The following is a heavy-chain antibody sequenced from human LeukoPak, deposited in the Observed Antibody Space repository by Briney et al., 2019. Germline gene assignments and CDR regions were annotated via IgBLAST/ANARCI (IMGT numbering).Heavy chain of an antibody. CDR3: ARATGIAVAGTLGWAFDI. Sequence: SETPSLTCTVSGGSISSGDYYWSWIRQPPGKGLEWIGYIYYSGSTNYNPSLKSRVTISVDTSKNQFSLKLSSVTAADTAVYYCARATGIAVAGTLGWAFDIWGQGTMVTVSS. V-gene: IGHV4-61*08. J-gene: IGHJ3*02. CDR1: GGSISSGDYY. D-gene: IGHD6-19*01. CDR2: IYYSGST.